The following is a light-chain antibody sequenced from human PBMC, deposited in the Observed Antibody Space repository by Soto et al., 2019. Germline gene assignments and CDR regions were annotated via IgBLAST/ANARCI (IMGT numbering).Light chain of an antibody. CDR3: CLYIGATTYV. CDR1: SGFVGSISL. CDR2: EGH. Sequence: QAVLAQPASVSGSAGQSITIACTGTSGFVGSISLVSWCQQHPGKAPKVMMSEGHRRPSGVPERFSGSTSVKAASLTISGLQADDEADYYCCLYIGATTYVFGTGTKVTVL. V-gene: IGLV2-23*01. J-gene: IGLJ1*01.